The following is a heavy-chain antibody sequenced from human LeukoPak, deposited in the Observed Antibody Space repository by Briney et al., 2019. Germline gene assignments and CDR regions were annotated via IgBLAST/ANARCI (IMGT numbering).Heavy chain of an antibody. CDR1: GGSISSGSYY. J-gene: IGHJ4*02. CDR2: IYTSGST. D-gene: IGHD3-10*02. V-gene: IGHV4-61*02. CDR3: AKAMYPSTSVID. Sequence: PSETLSLTCTVSGGSISSGSYYWSWIRQPAGKGLEWIGRIYTSGSTNYNPSLKSRVTISVDTSKNQFSLKLSSVTAADTAVYYCAKAMYPSTSVIDWGQGTQVTVS.